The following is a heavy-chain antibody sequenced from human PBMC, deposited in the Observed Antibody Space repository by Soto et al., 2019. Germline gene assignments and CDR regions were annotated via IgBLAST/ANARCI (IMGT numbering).Heavy chain of an antibody. V-gene: IGHV3-23*01. CDR1: GFAFSSYA. CDR3: PKVQDGDWWFSQGWFDP. CDR2: IGGDGAST. Sequence: EVQLLESGGGLVQPGGSLRLSCAASGFAFSSYAMSWVRQSSGKGLEWVAAIGGDGASTYYADSVRGRFIISRDNSKNTLFLHMTRLRAEDTAVYYCPKVQDGDWWFSQGWFDPWGQGSLVTVSS. D-gene: IGHD2-8*02. J-gene: IGHJ5*02.